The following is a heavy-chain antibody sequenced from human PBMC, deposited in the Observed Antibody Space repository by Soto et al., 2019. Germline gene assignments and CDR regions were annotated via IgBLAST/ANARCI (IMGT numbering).Heavy chain of an antibody. CDR3: ARDPGLNWFDP. CDR1: VFTFSDYW. V-gene: IGHV3-74*01. J-gene: IGHJ5*02. CDR2: ISGDGSVR. Sequence: PWWSLRLSCSASVFTFSDYWIHWVRQAPGEGLVWVSRISGDGSVRNYADSVKGRFTISRDNAKNTVYLQMNSLRAEDTAEYYCARDPGLNWFDPWGQGSLVTVSS.